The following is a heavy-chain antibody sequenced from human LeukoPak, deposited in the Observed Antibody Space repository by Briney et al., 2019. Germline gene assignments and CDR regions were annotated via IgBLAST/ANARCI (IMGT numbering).Heavy chain of an antibody. CDR1: GGTFSSYA. CDR2: IIPMFGTA. V-gene: IGHV1-69*05. Sequence: SVKVSCKASGGTFSSYAISWVRQAPGQGLEWMGRIIPMFGTANYAQKFQGRVTITTDESTSTAYMELSSLRSEDTAVYYCARSSPFPEPGWFDPWGQGTLVTVSS. D-gene: IGHD1-14*01. J-gene: IGHJ5*02. CDR3: ARSSPFPEPGWFDP.